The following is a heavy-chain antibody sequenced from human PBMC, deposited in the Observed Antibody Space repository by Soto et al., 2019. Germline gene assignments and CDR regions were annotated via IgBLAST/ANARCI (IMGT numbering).Heavy chain of an antibody. V-gene: IGHV3-48*02. CDR1: GFTFSSYS. CDR3: ARESKLGYYDFWSGYDPKPDAFDI. J-gene: IGHJ3*02. Sequence: EVQLVESGGGLVQPGGSLRLSCAASGFTFSSYSMNWVRQAPGKGLEWVSYISSSSSTIYYADSVKGRFTISRDNAKNSLYLQMNSLRDEDTVVYYCARESKLGYYDFWSGYDPKPDAFDIWGQGTMVTVSS. D-gene: IGHD3-3*01. CDR2: ISSSSSTI.